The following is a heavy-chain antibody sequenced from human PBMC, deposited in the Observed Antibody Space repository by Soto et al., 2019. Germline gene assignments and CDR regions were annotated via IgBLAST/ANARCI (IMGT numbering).Heavy chain of an antibody. CDR3: AREGNLGRWLQPLDF. V-gene: IGHV4-59*01. CDR1: GGSISSYY. Sequence: PSETLSLTCTVSGGSISSYYWSWIRQPPGRGLEWIGYISYSGSTNYNTSIKSRVTIKVDTSKNQFSLILISVTAADTAIYFCAREGNLGRWLQPLDFWGQGTLVTVS. D-gene: IGHD5-12*01. CDR2: ISYSGST. J-gene: IGHJ4*02.